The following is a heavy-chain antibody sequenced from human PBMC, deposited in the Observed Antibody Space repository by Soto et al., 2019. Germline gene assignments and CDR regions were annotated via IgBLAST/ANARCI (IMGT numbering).Heavy chain of an antibody. J-gene: IGHJ6*03. Sequence: GGSLRLSCAASGFTFSSYWMSWVRQAPGKGLEWVANIKQDGSEKYYVDSVKGRFTISRDNAKNSLYLQMNSLRAEDTAVYYCARNQRYCSGGSCYSPNYYYYYYMDVWGKGTTVTVSS. CDR3: ARNQRYCSGGSCYSPNYYYYYYMDV. CDR1: GFTFSSYW. V-gene: IGHV3-7*01. D-gene: IGHD2-15*01. CDR2: IKQDGSEK.